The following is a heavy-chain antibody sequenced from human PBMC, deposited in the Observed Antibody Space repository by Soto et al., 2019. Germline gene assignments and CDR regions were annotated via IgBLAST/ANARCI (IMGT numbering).Heavy chain of an antibody. Sequence: ASVKVSCKASGYTFISDYIHWVLQAPGQGLEWMGIINPSGGSTSYAQKFQGRVTMTRDTSTSTVYMELSSLRSEDTAVYYCARVYYGSGRPRYYYGMDVWGQGTTVTVSS. V-gene: IGHV1-46*03. D-gene: IGHD3-10*01. CDR1: GYTFISDY. CDR2: INPSGGST. CDR3: ARVYYGSGRPRYYYGMDV. J-gene: IGHJ6*02.